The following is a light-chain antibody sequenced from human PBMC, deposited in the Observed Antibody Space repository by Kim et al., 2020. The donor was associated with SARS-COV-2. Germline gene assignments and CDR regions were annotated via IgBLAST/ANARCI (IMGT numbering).Light chain of an antibody. CDR2: WAS. V-gene: IGKV4-1*01. CDR1: QSVLYSSNNKNY. J-gene: IGKJ2*01. Sequence: DIVMTQSPDSLAVSLGERATINCKSSQSVLYSSNNKNYLAWYQQKPGHPPKLLIYWASTRESGVPDQFSGSGSGTDFTLTISSLQAEDVAIYYCQQYYSTPQTFGQGTKLEI. CDR3: QQYYSTPQT.